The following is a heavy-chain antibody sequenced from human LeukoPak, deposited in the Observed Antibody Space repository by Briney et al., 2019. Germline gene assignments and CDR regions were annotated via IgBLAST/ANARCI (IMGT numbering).Heavy chain of an antibody. CDR3: AKGLSTWDS. J-gene: IGHJ4*02. CDR1: GFSFRSSA. D-gene: IGHD5/OR15-5a*01. V-gene: IGHV3-23*01. CDR2: LTSTADGT. Sequence: GGSLRLSCAASGFSFRSSAMSWVRQAPGKGPEWVSSLTSTADGTFYADSVRGRFSISRDTSKNTLYLEMNSLRAEDTALYYCAKGLSTWDSWGQGTMVAVSS.